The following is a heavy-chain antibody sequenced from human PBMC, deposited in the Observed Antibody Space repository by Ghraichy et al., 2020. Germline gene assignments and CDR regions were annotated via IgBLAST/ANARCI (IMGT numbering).Heavy chain of an antibody. D-gene: IGHD3-10*01. J-gene: IGHJ6*02. CDR2: FDHADGET. Sequence: ASVKVSCKVSGYSLTELSMFWVRQAPGRGLEWMGGFDHADGETVYAEKFQGRVTMTEDTSTDTTYMELSSLTSEDTAVYYCTTDSLSKLSRVRGVVPFGFDVWGQGTTITVSS. CDR3: TTDSLSKLSRVRGVVPFGFDV. CDR1: GYSLTELS. V-gene: IGHV1-24*01.